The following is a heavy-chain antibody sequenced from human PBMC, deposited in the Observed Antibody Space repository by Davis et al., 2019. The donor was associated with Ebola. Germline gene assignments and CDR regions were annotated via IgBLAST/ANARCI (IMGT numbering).Heavy chain of an antibody. D-gene: IGHD4-17*01. CDR1: GFTFSSFG. CDR3: TRDFDYEGGY. J-gene: IGHJ4*02. CDR2: VRYDESNK. V-gene: IGHV3-30*02. Sequence: GGSLRLSCAASGFTFSSFGFHWVRQAPGKGLEWVAFVRYDESNKYYEDSVKGRFTISRDNSKNTVFLQMNSLRPEDTAVYYCTRDFDYEGGYWGQGALVTVSS.